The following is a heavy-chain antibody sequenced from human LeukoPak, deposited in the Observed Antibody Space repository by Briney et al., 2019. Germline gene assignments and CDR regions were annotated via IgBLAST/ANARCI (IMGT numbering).Heavy chain of an antibody. Sequence: GASVKVSCKASGYTFTSYYMHWVRQAPGQGLEWMGIINPSGGSTSYAQKFQGRVTMTRDMSTSTVYMELSSLRSEYTAVYYCARANWGWVGGGGYYFDYWGQGTLVTVSS. J-gene: IGHJ4*02. CDR1: GYTFTSYY. V-gene: IGHV1-46*01. D-gene: IGHD7-27*01. CDR3: ARANWGWVGGGGYYFDY. CDR2: INPSGGST.